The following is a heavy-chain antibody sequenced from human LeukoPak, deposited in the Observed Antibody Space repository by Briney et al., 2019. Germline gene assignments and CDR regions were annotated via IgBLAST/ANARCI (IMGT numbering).Heavy chain of an antibody. Sequence: GRSLRLSCAASGLTISSHGMHWVRQAPGKGLEWVAVISSDARNKHYADSVKGRFTISRDNSKNTLYLHMNSLRAEDTAVYYCAKVNGDYEGYFQHWGQGTLVTVSS. D-gene: IGHD4-17*01. CDR3: AKVNGDYEGYFQH. CDR2: ISSDARNK. CDR1: GLTISSHG. V-gene: IGHV3-30*18. J-gene: IGHJ1*01.